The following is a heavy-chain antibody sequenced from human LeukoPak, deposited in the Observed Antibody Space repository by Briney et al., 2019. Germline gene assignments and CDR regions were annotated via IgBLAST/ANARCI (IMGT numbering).Heavy chain of an antibody. D-gene: IGHD2-21*01. CDR3: ARDYSSAFDI. CDR2: IYYSGST. J-gene: IGHJ3*02. CDR1: GGSISSYY. V-gene: IGHV4-59*01. Sequence: SETVSLTCTVSGGSISSYYWSWNRQPPGKGLEWIGYIYYSGSTNYNPSLKSRVTISVDTSKNQFSLKLSSVTAADTAVYYCARDYSSAFDIWGQGTLVTVSS.